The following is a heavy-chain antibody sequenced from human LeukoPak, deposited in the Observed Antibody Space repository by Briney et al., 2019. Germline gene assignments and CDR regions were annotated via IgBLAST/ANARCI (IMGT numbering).Heavy chain of an antibody. V-gene: IGHV1-69*06. J-gene: IGHJ4*02. CDR1: GGTFSSYA. D-gene: IGHD5-18*01. CDR2: IIPIFGTA. CDR3: ASYVDTAMTYDY. Sequence: GSSVKVSCKASGGTFSSYAISWVRQAPGQGLEWMGGIIPIFGTANYAQKFQGRVTITADKSTSTAYMELSSLRSEDTAVYYCASYVDTAMTYDYWGQGTLVTVSS.